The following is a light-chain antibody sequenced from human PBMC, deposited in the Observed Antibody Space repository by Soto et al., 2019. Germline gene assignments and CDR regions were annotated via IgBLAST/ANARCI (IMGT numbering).Light chain of an antibody. CDR2: DAS. J-gene: IGKJ1*01. V-gene: IGKV1-5*01. CDR1: QSISTW. Sequence: DIQMTQSPSILSASIGDRVTITCRASQSISTWLAWYQQKPGKAPKLLIFDASSLGRGVPSRFRGSGSGAEFTLTITSLQPDDFAIYYCQEYHDYSQTFGQGTKVHFK. CDR3: QEYHDYSQT.